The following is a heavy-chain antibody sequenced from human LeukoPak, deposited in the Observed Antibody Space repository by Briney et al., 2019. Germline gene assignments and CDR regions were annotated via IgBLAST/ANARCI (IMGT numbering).Heavy chain of an antibody. Sequence: GGSLRLSCAASGFTFSSYEMNWVRQAPGKGLEWVSYISSSGSTIYYADSVKGRFTISRDNAKNSLYLQMNSLRAEDTAVYYCVRDSRGYSYGFGYWGQGTLVTVSS. CDR3: VRDSRGYSYGFGY. D-gene: IGHD5-18*01. CDR1: GFTFSSYE. CDR2: ISSSGSTI. J-gene: IGHJ4*02. V-gene: IGHV3-48*03.